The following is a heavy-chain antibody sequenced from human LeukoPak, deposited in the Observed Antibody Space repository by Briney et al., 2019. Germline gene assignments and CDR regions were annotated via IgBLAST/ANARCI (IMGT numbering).Heavy chain of an antibody. J-gene: IGHJ3*02. CDR3: AKVLAVTGTPGGDAFDI. Sequence: GGSLRLSCAASGFTFISYAMSWVRRAPGKGLEWVSAISDSGGRTYYADSVKGRFTISRDNPKNTLYLQMNSLRAEDTAVYYCAKVLAVTGTPGGDAFDIWGQGTMVTVSS. CDR1: GFTFISYA. CDR2: ISDSGGRT. V-gene: IGHV3-23*01. D-gene: IGHD6-19*01.